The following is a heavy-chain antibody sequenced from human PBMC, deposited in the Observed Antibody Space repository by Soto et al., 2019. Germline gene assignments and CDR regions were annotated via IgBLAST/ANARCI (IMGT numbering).Heavy chain of an antibody. CDR2: IFPGDSDT. CDR3: ARGGYTGSYSSFDY. D-gene: IGHD3-10*01. Sequence: PGESLKISCKGSGYTFTNYWIAWVRQMPGKGLEWVGIIFPGDSDTTYSPSFQGQVTISADKSISTAYLQWRSLKASDTVMYFCARGGYTGSYSSFDYWGQGTLVTVSS. CDR1: GYTFTNYW. V-gene: IGHV5-51*01. J-gene: IGHJ4*02.